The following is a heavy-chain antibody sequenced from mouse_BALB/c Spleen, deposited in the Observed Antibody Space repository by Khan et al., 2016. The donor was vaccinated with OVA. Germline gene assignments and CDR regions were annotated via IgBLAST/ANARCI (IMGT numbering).Heavy chain of an antibody. V-gene: IGHV1-5*01. CDR1: GYTFTSYW. CDR2: IYPGNTDT. J-gene: IGHJ3*01. Sequence: EVQLQQSGTVLVRPGASAKMSCKASGYTFTSYWMHWVKQRPGQGLEWIGDIYPGNTDTNYNQKFKGKAKLTAVTSTSTAYMELSSLTNEDSAVYYCTRRNWDVAWVAYWGQGTLVTVSA. CDR3: TRRNWDVAWVAY. D-gene: IGHD4-1*01.